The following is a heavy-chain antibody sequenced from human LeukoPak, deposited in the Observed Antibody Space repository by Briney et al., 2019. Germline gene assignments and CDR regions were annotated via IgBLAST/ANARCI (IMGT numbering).Heavy chain of an antibody. CDR3: ARVEELLGLDY. Sequence: SETLSLTCTVSGGSISSSNYYWGWIRQPPGKGLEWIGSIYYTGSTSYNPSPKSRVTISVDTSKNQFSLKLSSVTAADTAMYYCARVEELLGLDYWGQGTLVTVSS. CDR2: IYYTGST. D-gene: IGHD1-26*01. V-gene: IGHV4-39*01. CDR1: GGSISSSNYY. J-gene: IGHJ4*02.